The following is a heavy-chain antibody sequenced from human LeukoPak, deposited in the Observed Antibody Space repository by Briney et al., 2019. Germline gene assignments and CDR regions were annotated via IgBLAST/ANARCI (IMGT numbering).Heavy chain of an antibody. Sequence: GGSLRLSCAASGFTFSSYSMNWVRQAPGKGLEWVSSISSSSSYIYYADSVKGRFTISRDNAKNSLYLQMNSLRAEDTAVYYCARGPEGYSSSWYKFHNTYYFDYWGQGTLVTVSS. J-gene: IGHJ4*02. CDR1: GFTFSSYS. CDR2: ISSSSSYI. D-gene: IGHD6-13*01. V-gene: IGHV3-21*01. CDR3: ARGPEGYSSSWYKFHNTYYFDY.